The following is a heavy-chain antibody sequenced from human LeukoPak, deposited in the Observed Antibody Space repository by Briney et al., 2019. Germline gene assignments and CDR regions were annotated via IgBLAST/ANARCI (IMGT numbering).Heavy chain of an antibody. D-gene: IGHD2-8*02. V-gene: IGHV3-30*02. J-gene: IGHJ4*02. CDR2: IAHHGNNK. CDR1: GFTFSGSA. CDR3: AKDGSWSCTD. Sequence: GGSLRLSCGASGFTFSGSAMHWVRQGPGKGLEWVAYIAHHGNNKYYADSVKGRFTISRYNSRGSLYLQMNSLRADDTAVYYCAKDGSWSCTDWGQGTLVRVSS.